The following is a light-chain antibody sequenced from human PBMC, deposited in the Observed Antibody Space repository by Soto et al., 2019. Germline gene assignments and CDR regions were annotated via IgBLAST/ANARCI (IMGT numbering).Light chain of an antibody. Sequence: QSVLTQPASVSGSPGQSITISCTGTSSDVGGYNYVSWYQQYPGKAPKLIIYDVSNWPSGVSNRFSGSKSGNTASLTISGLQAEDEAEYHCSSYTSSTTVVFGGGTKLTVL. J-gene: IGLJ2*01. V-gene: IGLV2-14*03. CDR2: DVS. CDR1: SSDVGGYNY. CDR3: SSYTSSTTVV.